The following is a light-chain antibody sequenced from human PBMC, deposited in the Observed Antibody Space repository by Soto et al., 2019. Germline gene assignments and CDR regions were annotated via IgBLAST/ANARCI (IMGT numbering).Light chain of an antibody. V-gene: IGKV1-12*01. CDR2: AAS. CDR3: QQANSFPLT. CDR1: QSISSW. Sequence: DIQMAQSPSTLSASVGDRVTITCRASQSISSWLAWYRQEPGKAPKLLIYAASSLQSGVPSRFSGSGSGTDFTLTISSLQPEDFATYYCQQANSFPLTFGGGTKVDIK. J-gene: IGKJ4*01.